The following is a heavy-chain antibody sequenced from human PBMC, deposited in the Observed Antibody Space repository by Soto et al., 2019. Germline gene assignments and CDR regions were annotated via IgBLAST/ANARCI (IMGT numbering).Heavy chain of an antibody. Sequence: ASVKVSCKASGGTFSSYAISWVRQAPGQGLEWMGGIIPIFGTANYAQKFQGRVTITADESTSTAYMELSSLRSEDTAVYYCARDEKEDSNYDILTGYYGYYYYGMDVWGQGTTVTVSS. CDR2: IIPIFGTA. V-gene: IGHV1-69*13. D-gene: IGHD3-9*01. CDR1: GGTFSSYA. J-gene: IGHJ6*02. CDR3: ARDEKEDSNYDILTGYYGYYYYGMDV.